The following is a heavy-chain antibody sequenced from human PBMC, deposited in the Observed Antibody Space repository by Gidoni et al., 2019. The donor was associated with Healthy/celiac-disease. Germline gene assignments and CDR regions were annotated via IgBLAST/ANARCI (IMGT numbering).Heavy chain of an antibody. J-gene: IGHJ4*02. CDR2: ISSSSSYI. V-gene: IGHV3-21*01. CDR1: GFTFSSYS. CDR3: ATFSGGYSYGSDY. D-gene: IGHD5-18*01. Sequence: EVQLVESGGGLVKPGGSLRLSCAASGFTFSSYSMNWVRQAPGKGLEWVSSISSSSSYIYYADSVKGRFTISRDNAKNSLYLQMNSLRAEDTAVYYCATFSGGYSYGSDYWGQGTLVTVSS.